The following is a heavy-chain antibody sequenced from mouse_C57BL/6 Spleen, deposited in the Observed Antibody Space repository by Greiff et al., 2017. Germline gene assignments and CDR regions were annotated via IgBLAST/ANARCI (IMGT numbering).Heavy chain of an antibody. CDR3: ARGRIGYYGKEDYAMDY. D-gene: IGHD2-1*01. CDR1: GYSFTDYN. V-gene: IGHV1-39*01. CDR2: INPNYGTT. J-gene: IGHJ4*01. Sequence: EVKLQQSGPELVKPGASVKISCKASGYSFTDYNMNWVKQSNGKSLEWIGVINPNYGTTSYNQKFKGKATLTVDQSSSTAYMQLNSLTSEDSAVYYCARGRIGYYGKEDYAMDYWGQGTSVTVSS.